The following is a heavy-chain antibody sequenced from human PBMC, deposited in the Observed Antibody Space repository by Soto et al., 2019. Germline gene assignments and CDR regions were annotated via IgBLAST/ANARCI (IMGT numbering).Heavy chain of an antibody. CDR1: GYTFTSYA. D-gene: IGHD6-13*01. V-gene: IGHV1-3*01. CDR3: ARDQGSIYYYGMDV. CDR2: INAGNGNT. Sequence: ASVKVSCKASGYTFTSYAMHWVRQAPGQRLEWMGWINAGNGNTKYSQKFQGRVTITRDTSASTAYMELSSLRSEDTAVYYCARDQGSIYYYGMDVWGQGTTVTVSS. J-gene: IGHJ6*02.